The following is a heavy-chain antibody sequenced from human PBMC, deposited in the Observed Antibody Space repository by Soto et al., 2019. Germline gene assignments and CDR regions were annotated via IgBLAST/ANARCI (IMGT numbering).Heavy chain of an antibody. D-gene: IGHD3-10*01. CDR1: GFSFSDYY. CDR2: IGASGSPI. V-gene: IGHV3-11*01. J-gene: IGHJ6*02. Sequence: QMQLVQSGGGLVKPGGSLRLSCAASGFSFSDYYMSWIRRAPGKGLEWVSYIGASGSPIYFGDSVKGRFSISRDNTNKPLYSQMNSLRPDDTAVYYCARGTYGMDVWGQGTTVIVSS. CDR3: ARGTYGMDV.